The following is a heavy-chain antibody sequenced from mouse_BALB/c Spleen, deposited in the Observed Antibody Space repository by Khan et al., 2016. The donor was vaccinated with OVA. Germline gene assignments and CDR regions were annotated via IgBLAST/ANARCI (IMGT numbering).Heavy chain of an antibody. CDR1: GYTFTTAG. J-gene: IGHJ4*01. CDR3: ARGGAAYYRNDGGAMEY. V-gene: IGHV9-4*02. D-gene: IGHD2-14*01. Sequence: VQLQESGPELKKPGETVRISCKASGYTFTTAGIQWVQKMPGKGLKWIGRINTHSGVPKYAEDFKGRFAFSLEISVNTAYLQITNLKNEDTATYFCARGGAAYYRNDGGAMEYWGQGTSVTVSS. CDR2: INTHSGVP.